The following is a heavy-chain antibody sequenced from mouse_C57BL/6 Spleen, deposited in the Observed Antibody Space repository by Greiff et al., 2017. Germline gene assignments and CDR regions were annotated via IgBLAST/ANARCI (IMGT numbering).Heavy chain of an antibody. J-gene: IGHJ3*01. V-gene: IGHV14-4*01. CDR2: IDPENGDT. D-gene: IGHD1-1*01. Sequence: VHVKQSGAELVRPGASVKLSCTASGFNIKDDYMHWVKQRPEQGLEWIGWIDPENGDTEYASKFQGKATITADTSSNTAYLQLSSLTSEDTAVYYCTPITTVGAYWGQGTLVTVSA. CDR1: GFNIKDDY. CDR3: TPITTVGAY.